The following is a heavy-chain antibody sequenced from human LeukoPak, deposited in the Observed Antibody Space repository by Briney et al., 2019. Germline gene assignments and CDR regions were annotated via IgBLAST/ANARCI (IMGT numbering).Heavy chain of an antibody. J-gene: IGHJ4*02. CDR2: VSGSGDGT. Sequence: GGSLRLFCAASGFTFTSYAMGWVRQAPGKGLEWVSSVSGSGDGTYYADSVKGRFTISRDNSKKTLDLHMDSLRAEGTAVYYCAKERLGGNYGDYAVDYWGQGTMVTVSS. CDR1: GFTFTSYA. V-gene: IGHV3-23*01. CDR3: AKERLGGNYGDYAVDY. D-gene: IGHD4-17*01.